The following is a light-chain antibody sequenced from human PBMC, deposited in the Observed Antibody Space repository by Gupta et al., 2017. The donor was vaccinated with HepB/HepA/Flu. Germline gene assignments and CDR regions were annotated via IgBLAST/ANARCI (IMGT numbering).Light chain of an antibody. V-gene: IGKV1-5*03. CDR1: ESISSW. Sequence: DIQITQSPSTLFASVGDRVTITFRASESISSWLAWYQQKPGKAPELLIYKASSLESGVPSRFSGSGSGTEFTLTISSLQPDDFATYYCQQYQTYWTFGQGAKVELK. CDR2: KAS. J-gene: IGKJ1*01. CDR3: QQYQTYWT.